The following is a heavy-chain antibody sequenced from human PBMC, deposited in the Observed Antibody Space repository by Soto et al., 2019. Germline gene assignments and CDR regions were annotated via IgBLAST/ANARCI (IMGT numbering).Heavy chain of an antibody. CDR2: ISYDGSNK. CDR1: GFTFSSYA. Sequence: QVQLVESGGGVVQPGRSLRLSCAASGFTFSSYAMHWVRQAPGKGLEWVAVISYDGSNKYYADSVKGRFTISRDNSKNTLYLQMNSLRAEDTAVYYCARDRGIVGAAPDDWGQGTLVTVSS. V-gene: IGHV3-30-3*01. D-gene: IGHD1-26*01. CDR3: ARDRGIVGAAPDD. J-gene: IGHJ4*02.